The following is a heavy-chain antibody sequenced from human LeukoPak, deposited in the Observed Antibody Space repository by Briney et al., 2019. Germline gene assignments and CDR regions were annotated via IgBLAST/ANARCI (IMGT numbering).Heavy chain of an antibody. CDR2: ISPYNGDG. J-gene: IGHJ4*02. D-gene: IGHD4-17*01. Sequence: ASVKVSCKTSGYTFTNNGISWVRQAPGQGLEWMGWISPYNGDGNYAQKFQGRVTLTTDTSTSTAYMELRSLRSDDTAVYYCARKDYGDFRYDYWGQGTLVTVSS. V-gene: IGHV1-18*01. CDR3: ARKDYGDFRYDY. CDR1: GYTFTNNG.